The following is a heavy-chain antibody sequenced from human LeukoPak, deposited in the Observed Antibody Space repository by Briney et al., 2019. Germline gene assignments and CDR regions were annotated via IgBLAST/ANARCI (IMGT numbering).Heavy chain of an antibody. D-gene: IGHD4-11*01. J-gene: IGHJ4*02. Sequence: PSETLSLTCAVYGGSFSGYYWSWIRQPPGKGLEWIGEINHSGSTNYNPSLKSRVTISVDTSKNQFSPKLSSVTAADTAVYYCARGRYSNYGTYYFDYWGQGTLVTVSS. V-gene: IGHV4-34*01. CDR1: GGSFSGYY. CDR3: ARGRYSNYGTYYFDY. CDR2: INHSGST.